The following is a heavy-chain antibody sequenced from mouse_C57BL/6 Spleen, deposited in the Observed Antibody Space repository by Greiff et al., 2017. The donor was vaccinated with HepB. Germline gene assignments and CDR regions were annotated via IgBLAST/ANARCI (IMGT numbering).Heavy chain of an antibody. CDR2: ISYDGSN. Sequence: EVQLQQSGPGLVKPSQSLSLTCSVTGYSITSGYYWNWIRQFPGNKLEWMGYISYDGSNNYNPSLKNRIAITRDTSKNQIFLKLNSVTTEDTATYYCARGGGYDGHAMDYWGQGTSVTVAS. D-gene: IGHD2-1*01. CDR1: GYSITSGYY. V-gene: IGHV3-6*01. J-gene: IGHJ4*01. CDR3: ARGGGYDGHAMDY.